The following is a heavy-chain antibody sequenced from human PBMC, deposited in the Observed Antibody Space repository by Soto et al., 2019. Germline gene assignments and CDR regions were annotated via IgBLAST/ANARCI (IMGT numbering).Heavy chain of an antibody. V-gene: IGHV4-59*01. J-gene: IGHJ5*02. CDR1: GGPISNYY. CDR3: ARISLHSSFDP. CDR2: ISYSGSS. D-gene: IGHD1-26*01. Sequence: SETLSLTCTVSGGPISNYYWSWIRQSPGKGLEWIAYISYSGSSNYSPSLESRVTISLDTSKSQFSLNLSSVTAADTAVYYCARISLHSSFDPWGQGTLVTVSS.